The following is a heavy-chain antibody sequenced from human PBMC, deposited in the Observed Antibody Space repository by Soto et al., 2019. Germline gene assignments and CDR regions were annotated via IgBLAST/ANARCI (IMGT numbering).Heavy chain of an antibody. CDR3: ARAASTFDY. CDR1: GFTFSSYE. CDR2: ISSSGSTI. V-gene: IGHV3-48*03. J-gene: IGHJ4*02. Sequence: GGSLRLSCAASGFTFSSYEMNWVRQAPGKGLEWVSYISSSGSTIYYADSVKGRFTISRDNAKNSLYLQMNSLRAEDTAVYYCARAASTFDYWGQGTLVTVSS.